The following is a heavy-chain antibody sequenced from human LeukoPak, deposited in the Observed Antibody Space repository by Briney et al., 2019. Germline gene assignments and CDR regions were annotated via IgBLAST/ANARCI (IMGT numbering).Heavy chain of an antibody. V-gene: IGHV4-61*02. D-gene: IGHD2-8*01. CDR1: GGSISSGSYY. Sequence: SETLSLTCTVSGGSISSGSYYWSWIRQPAGKGLEWIGRIYTSGSTNYNPSLKSRVTISVDTSKNQFSLKLSSVTAADTAVYYCARSREDCTNGVCYTGGSHYYYMDVWGKGTTVTVSS. J-gene: IGHJ6*03. CDR2: IYTSGST. CDR3: ARSREDCTNGVCYTGGSHYYYMDV.